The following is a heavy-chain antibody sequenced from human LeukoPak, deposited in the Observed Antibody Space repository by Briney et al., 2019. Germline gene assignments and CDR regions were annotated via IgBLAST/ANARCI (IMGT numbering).Heavy chain of an antibody. J-gene: IGHJ4*02. V-gene: IGHV3-49*03. CDR1: GFTFGDYL. CDR3: AKRGVAIRVILVGFHKEAYYFDS. D-gene: IGHD3-22*01. CDR2: ISGGTT. Sequence: GGFLRLSCTASGFTFGDYLMSWFRQAPGKGLEWIGFISGGTTEYAAAVKGRCTFSRDDSTSIAYLQMNSLRAEDTAVYFCAKRGVAIRVILVGFHKEAYYFDSWGQGALVTVSS.